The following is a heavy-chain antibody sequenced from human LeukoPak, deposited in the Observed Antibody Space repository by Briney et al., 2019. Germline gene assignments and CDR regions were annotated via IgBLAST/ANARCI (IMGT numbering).Heavy chain of an antibody. CDR1: GFTFSSYW. CDR2: ISSDGSST. J-gene: IGHJ4*02. V-gene: IGHV3-74*01. CDR3: ARRRTSGDFDY. Sequence: QAGGSLRLSCAAAGFTFSSYWMHWVRQAPGKGLVWVSRISSDGSSTDYADSVKGRFTISRDNAKHTLYLQMNSLRAEDTAVYYCARRRTSGDFDYWGQGTLVTVSS. D-gene: IGHD2-2*01.